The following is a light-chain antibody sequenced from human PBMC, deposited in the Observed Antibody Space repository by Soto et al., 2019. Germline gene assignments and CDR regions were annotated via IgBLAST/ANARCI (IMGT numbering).Light chain of an antibody. Sequence: DIVMTQSPATLSVSPGERATLSCRASQSVTRNIAWYQQKPGQAPRLLIYAASTRATGIAARFSGSGSGTEFTLTISSLQSEDFAVYYCQQYNNRPPWTFGQGTKVDIK. J-gene: IGKJ1*01. V-gene: IGKV3-15*01. CDR3: QQYNNRPPWT. CDR1: QSVTRN. CDR2: AAS.